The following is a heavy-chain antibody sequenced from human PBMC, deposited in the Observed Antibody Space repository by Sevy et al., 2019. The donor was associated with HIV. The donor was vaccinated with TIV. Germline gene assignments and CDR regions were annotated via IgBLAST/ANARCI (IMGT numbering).Heavy chain of an antibody. CDR1: GFPLYDYS. CDR2: LSFGCGKI. Sequence: GGSLRLSCAASGFPLYDYSMSWIRQAPGKGLEWVATLSFGCGKINYADSVKGRFTISRDNSKNSFYLQMENLSVEDTVLVYCAREGCTRPDDYWGQGTRVSVSS. CDR3: AREGCTRPDDY. D-gene: IGHD2-8*01. J-gene: IGHJ4*02. V-gene: IGHV3-23*01.